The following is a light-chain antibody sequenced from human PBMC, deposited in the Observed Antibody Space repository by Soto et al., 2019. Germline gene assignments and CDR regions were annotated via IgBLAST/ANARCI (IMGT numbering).Light chain of an antibody. CDR1: STDVGRFNL. CDR2: EVT. CDR3: CSYAGSRVMV. Sequence: QSVLTQPASVSGSPGQSITIYCAGTSTDVGRFNLVSWYRQYPGKAPRVLICEVTKRPSGVSDRFSGSKSGNPAYLTISGLQAEDEADYYCCSYAGSRVMVFGGGTQLTVL. V-gene: IGLV2-23*02. J-gene: IGLJ2*01.